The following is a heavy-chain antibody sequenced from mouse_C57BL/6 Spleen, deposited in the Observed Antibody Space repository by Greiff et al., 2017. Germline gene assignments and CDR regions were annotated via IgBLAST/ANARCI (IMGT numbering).Heavy chain of an antibody. CDR1: GYAFSSSW. CDR3: ARETAQGLFAY. J-gene: IGHJ3*01. D-gene: IGHD3-2*02. Sequence: VQLQQSGPELVKPGASVKISCKASGYAFSSSWMNWVKQRPGKGLEWIGRIYPGDGDTNYNGKFKGKATLTADKSSSTAYMQLSSLTSEDSAVYFCARETAQGLFAYWGQGTLVTVSA. V-gene: IGHV1-82*01. CDR2: IYPGDGDT.